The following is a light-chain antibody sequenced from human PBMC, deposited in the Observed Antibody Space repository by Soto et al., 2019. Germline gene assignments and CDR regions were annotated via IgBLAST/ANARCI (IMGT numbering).Light chain of an antibody. CDR1: QSVSNN. J-gene: IGKJ1*01. V-gene: IGKV3-20*01. Sequence: TQPPDTQSESRGERASLSGRASQSVSNNLAWYQQKPGQAPRLLLFGASIRDTGIPDRFSGSGSGTDFTLTISRLEPEDFAVYHCQQYGSSPTTFGQGTKV. CDR3: QQYGSSPTT. CDR2: GAS.